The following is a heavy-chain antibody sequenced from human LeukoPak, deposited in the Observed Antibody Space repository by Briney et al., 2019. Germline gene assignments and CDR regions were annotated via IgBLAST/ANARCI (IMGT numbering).Heavy chain of an antibody. CDR3: EGWRVVVAYFDY. CDR2: ISYDGSSK. J-gene: IGHJ4*02. D-gene: IGHD3-22*01. V-gene: IGHV3-30-3*01. CDR1: GFTFSSYA. Sequence: GGSLRLSCAASGFTFSSYAMHWVRQAPGKGLEWVAVISYDGSSKYYADSMKGRFTISRDNSKNTLYLQMNSQRAEDTAVYYCEGWRVVVAYFDYWGQGTLVTVSS.